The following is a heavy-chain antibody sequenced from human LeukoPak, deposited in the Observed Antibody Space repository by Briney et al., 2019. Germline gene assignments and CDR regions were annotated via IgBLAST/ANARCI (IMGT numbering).Heavy chain of an antibody. D-gene: IGHD3-3*01. V-gene: IGHV4-39*01. CDR1: GGSISSSSYY. CDR2: IYYSGST. CDR3: ARLLGVYDFWSGTADY. Sequence: SETLSLTCTVSGGSISSSSYYWGWIRQPPGKGLEWIGSIYYSGSTYYNPSLKSRVTISVDTSKNQFSLKLSSVTAADTAVYYCARLLGVYDFWSGTADYWGQGTLVTVSS. J-gene: IGHJ4*02.